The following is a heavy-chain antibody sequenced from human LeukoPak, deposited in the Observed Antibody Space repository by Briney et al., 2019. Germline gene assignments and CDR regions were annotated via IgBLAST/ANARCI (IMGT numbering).Heavy chain of an antibody. CDR1: GGSISSYY. V-gene: IGHV4-59*08. J-gene: IGHJ5*02. Sequence: PSETLSLTCTVSGGSISSYYWSWIRQPPGKGLEWIGYIYYSGSTNYNPSLKSRVTISVDTSKNQFSLKLSSVTAADTAVYYCARHGRYYDFWSGYYSLGGFDRWGQGTLVTVSS. CDR2: IYYSGST. CDR3: ARHGRYYDFWSGYYSLGGFDR. D-gene: IGHD3-3*01.